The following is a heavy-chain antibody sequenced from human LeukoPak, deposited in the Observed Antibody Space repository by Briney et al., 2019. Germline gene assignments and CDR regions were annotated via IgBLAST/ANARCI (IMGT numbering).Heavy chain of an antibody. V-gene: IGHV4-59*01. Sequence: SETLSLTCTVSGGSISSYYWSWIRQPPGKGLEWIGYIYYSGSTNYNPSLKSRVTISVDTSKNQFSLKLSSVTAADTAVYYCARDGTVTTPNWFDPWGQGTLVTVSS. CDR1: GGSISSYY. D-gene: IGHD4-17*01. CDR3: ARDGTVTTPNWFDP. CDR2: IYYSGST. J-gene: IGHJ5*02.